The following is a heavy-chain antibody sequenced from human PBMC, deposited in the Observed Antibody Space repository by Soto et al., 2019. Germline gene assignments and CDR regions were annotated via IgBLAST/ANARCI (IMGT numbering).Heavy chain of an antibody. CDR3: ARDRACSSTSCYYNWFDP. CDR1: GYTFTSYD. Sequence: ASVKGSCKASGYTFTSYDINWVRQATGQGLEWMGWMNPNSGNTGYAQKFQGRVTMTRNTSISTAYMELSSLRSEDTAVYYCARDRACSSTSCYYNWFDPWGQGTLVTVSS. D-gene: IGHD2-2*01. J-gene: IGHJ5*02. V-gene: IGHV1-8*01. CDR2: MNPNSGNT.